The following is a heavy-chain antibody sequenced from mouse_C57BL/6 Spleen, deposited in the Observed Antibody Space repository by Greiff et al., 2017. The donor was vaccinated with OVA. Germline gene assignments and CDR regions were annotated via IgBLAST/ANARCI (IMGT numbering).Heavy chain of an antibody. CDR2: IDPETGGT. J-gene: IGHJ3*01. V-gene: IGHV1-15*01. D-gene: IGHD1-1*01. CDR3: TPAYYYGTKGFAY. CDR1: GYTFTDYE. Sequence: QVQLKESGAELVRPGASVTLSCKASGYTFTDYEMHWVKQTPVHGLEWIGAIDPETGGTAYNQKFKGKAILTADKSSSTAYMELRSLTSEDSAVYYCTPAYYYGTKGFAYWGQGALVTVSA.